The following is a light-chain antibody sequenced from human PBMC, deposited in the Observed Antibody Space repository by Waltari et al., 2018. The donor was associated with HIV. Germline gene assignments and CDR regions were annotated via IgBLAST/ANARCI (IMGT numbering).Light chain of an antibody. Sequence: QSALPQPASLSGSPGQSITISCTGTSSDVGNYNLVSWYQQHPGHAPKLIIYEVNKRPSGVSNRFSASKSGNTASLTIFGLQPEDGADYYCCSYSGGSTYWVFGGGTKLTVL. CDR2: EVN. CDR3: CSYSGGSTYWV. V-gene: IGLV2-23*02. CDR1: SSDVGNYNL. J-gene: IGLJ3*02.